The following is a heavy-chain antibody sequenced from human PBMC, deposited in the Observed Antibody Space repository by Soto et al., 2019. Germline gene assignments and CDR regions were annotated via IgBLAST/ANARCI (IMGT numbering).Heavy chain of an antibody. CDR1: GGTFSSYA. CDR2: IIPIFGTA. Sequence: GASVKVPCKASGGTFSSYAISWVRQAPGQGLEWRGGIIPIFGTANYAQKFQGRVTITADESTSTAYTELSSLRSEDTAVYYCARVRDPHSSGQVYAFDIWGQGTMVTVSS. CDR3: ARVRDPHSSGQVYAFDI. V-gene: IGHV1-69*13. D-gene: IGHD3-22*01. J-gene: IGHJ3*02.